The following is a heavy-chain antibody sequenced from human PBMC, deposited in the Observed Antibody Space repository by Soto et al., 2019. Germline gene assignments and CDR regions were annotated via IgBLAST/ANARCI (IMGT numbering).Heavy chain of an antibody. D-gene: IGHD5-12*01. CDR2: INPKSGGT. Sequence: GDSVKVSCKASGYTFTGYYMHWVRQAPGQGLEWMGWINPKSGGTDYAQKFQGRVTMTRDTSSSSAYMELSSLRSDDTAVYYCAKANSGDDDEFVYWGQGTQVTVSS. CDR1: GYTFTGYY. CDR3: AKANSGDDDEFVY. J-gene: IGHJ4*02. V-gene: IGHV1-2*02.